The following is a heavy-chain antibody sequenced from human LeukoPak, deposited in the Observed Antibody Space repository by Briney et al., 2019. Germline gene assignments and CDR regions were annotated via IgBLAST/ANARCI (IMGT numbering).Heavy chain of an antibody. CDR2: IKQDGSEK. CDR1: GFTFSDNL. Sequence: GGSLRLSCAASGFTFSDNLMTWVRQAPGKGLEWVATIKQDGSEKYYVDSVRGRFTISRVNAENSLFLQMNSLRTEDTAVYHCTKGGYATSWYWIYWGQGTLVTVSS. J-gene: IGHJ4*02. CDR3: TKGGYATSWYWIY. V-gene: IGHV3-7*03. D-gene: IGHD2-2*01.